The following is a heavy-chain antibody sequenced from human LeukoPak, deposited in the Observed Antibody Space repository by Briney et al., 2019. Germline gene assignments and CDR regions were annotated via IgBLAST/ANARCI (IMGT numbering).Heavy chain of an antibody. J-gene: IGHJ4*02. CDR3: ARTVDILTGYYNHYYFDY. CDR2: IKQDGSEK. Sequence: GGSLRLSCAASGFTFSSYWMSWVRQAPGKGLEWVANIKQDGSEKYYVDSVKGRFTISRDNAKNSLYLQMNSLRAEDTAVYYCARTVDILTGYYNHYYFDYWGQGTLVTVSS. D-gene: IGHD3-9*01. V-gene: IGHV3-7*01. CDR1: GFTFSSYW.